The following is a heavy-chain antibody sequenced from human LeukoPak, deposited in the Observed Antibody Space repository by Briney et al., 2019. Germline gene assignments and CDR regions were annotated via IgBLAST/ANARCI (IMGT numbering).Heavy chain of an antibody. V-gene: IGHV3-30-3*01. D-gene: IGHD1-7*01. J-gene: IGHJ4*02. CDR2: ISYDGSNK. Sequence: PGRSLRLSCAASGFTFSSYAMHWVRQAPGKGLEWVAVISYDGSNKFYADSVKGRFTISRDNSKNTLYLQMNSLRAEDTAVYYCARDRGTGTRTPFDYWGQGTLVTVSS. CDR1: GFTFSSYA. CDR3: ARDRGTGTRTPFDY.